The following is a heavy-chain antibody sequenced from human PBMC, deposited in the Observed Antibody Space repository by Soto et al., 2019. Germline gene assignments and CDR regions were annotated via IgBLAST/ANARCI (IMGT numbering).Heavy chain of an antibody. CDR1: GFTVSSYD. Sequence: GGSLRLSCVASGFTVSSYDMSWVRQAPGKGLEWVSAITGSGGDTYHADSVKGRFTISRDNTKNTLYLQMNSLKAEDTAVFYCAKGSASSRPYYFDYWGQGILVTVSS. CDR2: ITGSGGDT. J-gene: IGHJ4*02. V-gene: IGHV3-23*01. D-gene: IGHD2-2*01. CDR3: AKGSASSRPYYFDY.